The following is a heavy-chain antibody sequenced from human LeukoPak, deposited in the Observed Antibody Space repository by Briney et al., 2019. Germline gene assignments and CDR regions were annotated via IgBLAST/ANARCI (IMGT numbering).Heavy chain of an antibody. CDR2: INQDGSKE. D-gene: IGHD6-19*01. V-gene: IGHV3-7*01. CDR3: ASDLAGPDY. Sequence: PGGSLRLSCATSGFVFCDNWMSWVRQAPGKGLEWVANINQDGSKENYVDSVKGRFTISRDNAENSLFLEMNSLRVEDTAVYYCASDLAGPDYWGQGTLVAVSS. J-gene: IGHJ4*02. CDR1: GFVFCDNW.